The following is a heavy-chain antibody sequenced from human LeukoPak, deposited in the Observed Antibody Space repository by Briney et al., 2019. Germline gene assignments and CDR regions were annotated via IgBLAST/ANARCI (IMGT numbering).Heavy chain of an antibody. J-gene: IGHJ4*02. D-gene: IGHD3-22*01. CDR3: AKLSSGYYSTPFDY. Sequence: GESLKISCKGSGYSFTNYWIGWVRQMPGKGLEWMGIIYPGDSDTKYSPSFQGQVTISAGKSISTAYLQWTSLKASDTAMFYCAKLSSGYYSTPFDYWGQGTLVTVSS. CDR1: GYSFTNYW. V-gene: IGHV5-51*01. CDR2: IYPGDSDT.